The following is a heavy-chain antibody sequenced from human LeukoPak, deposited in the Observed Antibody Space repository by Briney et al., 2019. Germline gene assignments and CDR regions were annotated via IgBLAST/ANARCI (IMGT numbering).Heavy chain of an antibody. V-gene: IGHV3-64*02. CDR2: ITSNGGSP. D-gene: IGHD2-15*01. CDR1: GFTFSSYA. Sequence: QPGGSLRLSCAASGFTFSSYAMHWVRQAPGQGLEYVPAITSNGGSPYYADSVRGRFTISRDNSNNTLYLQMGSLRAEDMAVYYCAREYCSGGDCQYYFDYWGQGTLVTVSS. J-gene: IGHJ4*02. CDR3: AREYCSGGDCQYYFDY.